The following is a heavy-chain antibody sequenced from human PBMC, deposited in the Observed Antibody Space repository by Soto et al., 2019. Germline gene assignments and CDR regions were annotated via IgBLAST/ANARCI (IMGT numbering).Heavy chain of an antibody. CDR1: GGSISSGGYY. D-gene: IGHD3-16*02. V-gene: IGHV4-31*03. CDR3: AGGTFGGVIANA. J-gene: IGHJ5*02. CDR2: IYYSGST. Sequence: SETLSLTCTVSGGSISSGGYYWCWIRQHPGKGLEWIGYIYYSGSTYYNPSLKSRVTISVDTSKNQFSLKLTSVTAADTAVYYCAGGTFGGVIANAWGKGTLVTVPS.